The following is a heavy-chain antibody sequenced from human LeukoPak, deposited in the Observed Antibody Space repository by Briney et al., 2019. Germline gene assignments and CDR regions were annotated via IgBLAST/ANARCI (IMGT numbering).Heavy chain of an antibody. D-gene: IGHD6-13*01. CDR3: ARNPGIAGGDY. V-gene: IGHV4-39*01. CDR1: GGSISSSSYY. J-gene: IGHJ4*02. Sequence: SETLSLTCTVSGGSISSSSYYWGWIRQPPGKGLEWIGTICYSGSTYYNPSLKSRVTISVDTSKNQFSLRLSSVTAADTAVYYCARNPGIAGGDYWGQGTLVTVSS. CDR2: ICYSGST.